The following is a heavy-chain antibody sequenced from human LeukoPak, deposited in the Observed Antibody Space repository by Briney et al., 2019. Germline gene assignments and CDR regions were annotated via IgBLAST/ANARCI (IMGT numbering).Heavy chain of an antibody. J-gene: IGHJ4*02. CDR1: GYTLTELS. CDR3: ARVAARYSSSWDGFYFDY. Sequence: ASVKVSCKVSGYTLTELSMHWVRQAPGKGLEWMGGFDPEDGETIYAQKFQGRVTMTEDTSTDTAYMELSSLRSEDTAVYYCARVAARYSSSWDGFYFDYWGQGTLVTVSS. V-gene: IGHV1-24*01. D-gene: IGHD6-13*01. CDR2: FDPEDGET.